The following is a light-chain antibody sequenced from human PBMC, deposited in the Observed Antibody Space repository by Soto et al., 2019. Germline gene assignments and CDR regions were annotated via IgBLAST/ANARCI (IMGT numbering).Light chain of an antibody. CDR2: GAS. CDR3: QESYSTPSVT. CDR1: QDINNY. V-gene: IGKV1-27*01. Sequence: DIQMTQSPSSLSASVGDRVTITCRASQDINNYLAWYQQKPGKVPKLLIYGASTLHSGVPSRFSGSGSGTDFTLTISSLQPEDFATYYCQESYSTPSVTFGPGTKVDIK. J-gene: IGKJ3*01.